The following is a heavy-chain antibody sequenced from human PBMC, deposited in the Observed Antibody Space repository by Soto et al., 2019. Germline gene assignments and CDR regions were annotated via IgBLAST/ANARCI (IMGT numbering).Heavy chain of an antibody. CDR3: AHRVYNSSSWYADY. CDR1: GVSLSTSGVG. V-gene: IGHV2-5*01. J-gene: IGHJ4*02. D-gene: IGHD6-13*01. CDR2: IYWNDYK. Sequence: QITLRESVPTLVNPTQTLTLTCTFSGVSLSTSGVGVGGIRQPPGKALEWLALIYWNDYKRYSPSPKSRLTNTKNTSKNQVVLTMTNMDPADTATYYCAHRVYNSSSWYADYWGQGTLVTVSS.